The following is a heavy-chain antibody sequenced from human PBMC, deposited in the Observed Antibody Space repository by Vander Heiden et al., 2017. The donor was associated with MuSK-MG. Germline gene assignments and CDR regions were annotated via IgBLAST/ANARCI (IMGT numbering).Heavy chain of an antibody. J-gene: IGHJ4*02. Sequence: QVQLQESGPGLVKPSATLSLTCTVSGGSISSYYWSWIRQPAGKGLEWIGRIFTSGSTNDNPSLKSRVTMSVDKSKNQFSLKMSSVTAADTAVYDCARDVSGWSNYWGQGTMVTVSS. V-gene: IGHV4-4*07. CDR2: IFTSGST. CDR3: ARDVSGWSNY. CDR1: GGSISSYY. D-gene: IGHD6-19*01.